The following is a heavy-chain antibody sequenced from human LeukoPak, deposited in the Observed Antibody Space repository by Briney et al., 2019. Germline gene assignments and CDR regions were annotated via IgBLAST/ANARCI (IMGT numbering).Heavy chain of an antibody. CDR1: GLTFSTYG. CDR2: ISGSGGTT. CDR3: AELGITMIGGV. J-gene: IGHJ6*04. D-gene: IGHD3-10*02. V-gene: IGHV3-23*01. Sequence: PGGSLRLSCAVSGLTFSTYGMSWVRQAPGKGLEWVSTISGSGGTTYYADSVKGRFTISRDNSKNTMYLQMNSLRAEDTAVYYCAELGITMIGGVWGKGTTVTISS.